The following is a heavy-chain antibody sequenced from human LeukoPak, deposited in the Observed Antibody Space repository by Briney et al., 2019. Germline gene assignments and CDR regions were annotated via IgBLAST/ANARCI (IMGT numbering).Heavy chain of an antibody. D-gene: IGHD5-24*01. CDR2: INPNSGGT. Sequence: ALVKVSCKASGYTFTGYYMHWVRQAPGQGLEWMGWINPNSGGTNYAQKFQGRVTMTRDTSISTAYMELSRLRSDDTAVYYCARWMAGVYYFDYWGQGTLVTVSS. CDR3: ARWMAGVYYFDY. V-gene: IGHV1-2*02. J-gene: IGHJ4*02. CDR1: GYTFTGYY.